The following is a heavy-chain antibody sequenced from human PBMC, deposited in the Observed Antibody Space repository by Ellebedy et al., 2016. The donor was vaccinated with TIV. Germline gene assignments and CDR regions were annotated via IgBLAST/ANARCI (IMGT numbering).Heavy chain of an antibody. V-gene: IGHV3-9*01. CDR3: AKGPYSGYDLISAFDI. CDR1: GFTFDDYA. Sequence: SLKISCAASGFTFDDYAMHWVRQAPGKGLEWVSGISWNSGSIGYADSVKGRFTISRDNAENSLYLQMNSLRAEDTALYYCAKGPYSGYDLISAFDIWGQGTMVTVSS. CDR2: ISWNSGSI. J-gene: IGHJ3*02. D-gene: IGHD5-12*01.